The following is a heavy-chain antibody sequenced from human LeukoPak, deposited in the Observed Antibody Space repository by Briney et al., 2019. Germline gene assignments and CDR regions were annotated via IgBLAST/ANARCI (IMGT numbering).Heavy chain of an antibody. V-gene: IGHV4-39*01. CDR1: GGSISSYY. D-gene: IGHD1-26*01. CDR2: IYYSGIT. Sequence: PSETLSLTCTVSGGSISSYYWGWIRQPPGKGLEWIGNIYYSGITYYNPSLKSRVTIYVDTSKNQFSLKLTSVTAADTALYYCARQGTSIVGATIDYWGQGTLVTVSS. CDR3: ARQGTSIVGATIDY. J-gene: IGHJ4*02.